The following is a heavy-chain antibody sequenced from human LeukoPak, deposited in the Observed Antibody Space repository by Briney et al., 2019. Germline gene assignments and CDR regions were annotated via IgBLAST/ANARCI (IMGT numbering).Heavy chain of an antibody. CDR1: GGTFSSYA. Sequence: SVKVSCKASGGTFSSYAISWVRQAPEQGLEWMGGIIPIFGTANYAQKFQGRVTITADESTSTAYMELSSLRSEDTAVYYCARDPLAYCGGDCYRLYAFDIWGQGTMVTVSS. CDR2: IIPIFGTA. D-gene: IGHD2-21*01. V-gene: IGHV1-69*01. CDR3: ARDPLAYCGGDCYRLYAFDI. J-gene: IGHJ3*02.